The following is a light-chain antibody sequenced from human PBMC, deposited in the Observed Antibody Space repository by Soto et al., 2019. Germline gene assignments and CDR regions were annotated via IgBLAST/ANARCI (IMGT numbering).Light chain of an antibody. V-gene: IGKV1-5*01. J-gene: IGKJ4*01. CDR1: QSINNW. Sequence: DIQMTQFPSTLSASVGDRVTITCRASQSINNWLAWYQQKPGEAPKLLIFDAFSLESGVPFRFGCSGFGTEFTLTISSLQPDDSATYYCQQYKTYSLTFGGGTKVEIK. CDR3: QQYKTYSLT. CDR2: DAF.